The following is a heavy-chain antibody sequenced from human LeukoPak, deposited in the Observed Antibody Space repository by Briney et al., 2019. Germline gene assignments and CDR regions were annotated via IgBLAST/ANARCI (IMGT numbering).Heavy chain of an antibody. J-gene: IGHJ3*02. D-gene: IGHD3-10*01. CDR2: ISSSGSTI. CDR3: ARDPLPLYGCNGKDAFDI. CDR1: GFTFSSYE. V-gene: IGHV3-48*03. Sequence: GGSLRLSCAASGFTFSSYEMNWVRQAPGKGLEWVSYISSSGSTIYYADSVKGRFTISRDNAKNSLYLQMNSLRAEDTAVYYCARDPLPLYGCNGKDAFDIWGQGTMVTVSS.